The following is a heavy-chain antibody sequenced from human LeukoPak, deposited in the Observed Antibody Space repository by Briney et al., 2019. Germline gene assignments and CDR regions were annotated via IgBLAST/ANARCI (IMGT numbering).Heavy chain of an antibody. J-gene: IGHJ6*02. CDR1: GGSISSGGYS. V-gene: IGHV4-30-2*01. D-gene: IGHD6-13*01. Sequence: SQTLSLTCAVSGGSISSGGYSWSWIRQPPGKGLEWIGSTYHSGGTYYTPSLKSRVTISVDRSKNQFSLKLSSVTAADTAVYYCARGPGIAAAGSKSGYYYNYGMDVWGQGTTVTVSS. CDR2: TYHSGGT. CDR3: ARGPGIAAAGSKSGYYYNYGMDV.